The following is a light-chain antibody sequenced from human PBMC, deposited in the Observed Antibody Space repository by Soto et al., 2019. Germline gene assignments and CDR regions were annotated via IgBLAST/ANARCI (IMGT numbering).Light chain of an antibody. V-gene: IGKV1-5*02. Sequence: DIHMTQSPSTLPASVGDRDTIICRGSHSSSNCLAWYQQKPGTAPKVLIYLASNLQSGVPSRFSGSGSRTEFTLTISSLQPDNFATYSCQQYNSYSFGQGSKVDI. CDR1: HSSSNC. J-gene: IGKJ1*01. CDR3: QQYNSYS. CDR2: LAS.